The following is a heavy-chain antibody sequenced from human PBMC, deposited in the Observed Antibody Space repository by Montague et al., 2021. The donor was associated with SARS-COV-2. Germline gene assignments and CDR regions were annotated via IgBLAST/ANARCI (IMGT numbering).Heavy chain of an antibody. V-gene: IGHV4-39*01. CDR3: ASMVRAQVYYFDY. D-gene: IGHD3-10*01. Sequence: SETLSLTYTVSGGSISSSSYYWGWIRQPPGKGLEWIGSIFYSGSTDYXXXLKSRVTISVDTSKNQFSLKLSSVTAADTAVYYCASMVRAQVYYFDYWGQGTLVTVSS. CDR1: GGSISSSSYY. CDR2: IFYSGST. J-gene: IGHJ4*02.